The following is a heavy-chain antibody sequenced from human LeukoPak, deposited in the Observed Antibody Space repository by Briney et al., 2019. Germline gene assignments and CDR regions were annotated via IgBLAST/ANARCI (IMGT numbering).Heavy chain of an antibody. Sequence: PGGSLRLSCAASGFTFSSYGMHWVHRAPGKGLEWVAVISYDGSNKYYADSVKGRFTISRDNSKNTLYLQMNSLRAEDTAVYYCAKGSYSSTWYRYGMDVWGQGTTVTVSS. CDR1: GFTFSSYG. J-gene: IGHJ6*02. CDR3: AKGSYSSTWYRYGMDV. CDR2: ISYDGSNK. D-gene: IGHD6-13*01. V-gene: IGHV3-30*18.